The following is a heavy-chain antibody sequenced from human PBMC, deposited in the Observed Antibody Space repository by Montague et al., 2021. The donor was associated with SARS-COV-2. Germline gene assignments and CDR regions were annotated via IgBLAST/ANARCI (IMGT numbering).Heavy chain of an antibody. V-gene: IGHV4-39*01. CDR1: GGSVGSSHYY. CDR2: IYYSGST. CDR3: ARGLYNWNYEHWFDA. Sequence: SETLSLTCTVSGGSVGSSHYYWSWIRQPPGKGLEWIGTIYYSGSTYYNPSLRSRVTIDMDASTNQFSLKLHSVTAADTAVYFCARGLYNWNYEHWFDAWGQGTLVIVSS. J-gene: IGHJ5*02. D-gene: IGHD1-7*01.